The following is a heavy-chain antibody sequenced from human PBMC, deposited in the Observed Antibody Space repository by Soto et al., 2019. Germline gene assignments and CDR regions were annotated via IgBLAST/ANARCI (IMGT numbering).Heavy chain of an antibody. CDR1: GYTFTSYD. V-gene: IGHV1-8*01. CDR3: ATSGLYDFWSGYYNYYYYYGMDV. D-gene: IGHD3-3*01. Sequence: ASVKVSCKASGYTFTSYDINWVRQATGQGLEWMGWMNPNSGNTGYAQKFQGRVTMTRNTSISTAYMELSSLRSEDTAVYYCATSGLYDFWSGYYNYYYYYGMDVWGQGTTVTVSS. CDR2: MNPNSGNT. J-gene: IGHJ6*02.